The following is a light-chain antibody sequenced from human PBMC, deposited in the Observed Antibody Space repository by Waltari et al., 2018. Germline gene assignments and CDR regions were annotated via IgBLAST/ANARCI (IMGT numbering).Light chain of an antibody. CDR3: MFWPSNVWV. V-gene: IGLV5-37*01. Sequence: QPVLTQPPSSSASPGESARLTCTLPSDFNVGDFIIYWYQQRPGSPPRFLLYYNSDSEKAQGSGVLNRFLGSKDASANAGMLLISGLQCEDEADDYSMFWPSNVWVFGGGTTLTVL. J-gene: IGLJ3*02. CDR1: SDFNVGDFI. CDR2: YNSDSEK.